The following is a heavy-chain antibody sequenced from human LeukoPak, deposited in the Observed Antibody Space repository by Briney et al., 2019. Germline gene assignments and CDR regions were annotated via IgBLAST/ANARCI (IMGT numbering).Heavy chain of an antibody. J-gene: IGHJ3*02. V-gene: IGHV4-59*01. CDR3: AREFGGAFDI. CDR1: GGSFSGYY. Sequence: SETLSLTCAVYGGSFSGYYWSWIRQPPGKGLEWIGYIYYSGSTNYNPSLKSRVTISVDTSKNQFSLKLSSVTAADTAVYYCAREFGGAFDIWGQGTMVTVSS. CDR2: IYYSGST. D-gene: IGHD3-16*01.